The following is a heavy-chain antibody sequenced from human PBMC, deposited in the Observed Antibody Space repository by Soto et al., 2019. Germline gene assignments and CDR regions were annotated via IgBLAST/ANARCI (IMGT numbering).Heavy chain of an antibody. Sequence: QVQLVESGGGVVQPGRSLRLSCAASGFSFSSYAMNWVRHVPGQGLEWVAFISHDGSNKYNPDSVKGRFTLSRDNSKNTVYLEMNRLRVEDTAVYYCVREFGLSAGGRTRGYFLHWGQGTLVTVAS. CDR1: GFSFSSYA. CDR2: ISHDGSNK. V-gene: IGHV3-30-3*01. J-gene: IGHJ1*01. CDR3: VREFGLSAGGRTRGYFLH. D-gene: IGHD1-26*01.